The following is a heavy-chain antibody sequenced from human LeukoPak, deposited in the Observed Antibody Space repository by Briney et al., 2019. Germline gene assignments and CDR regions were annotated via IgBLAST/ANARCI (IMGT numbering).Heavy chain of an antibody. CDR3: AKMVLLIYYYMDV. J-gene: IGHJ6*03. Sequence: GGSLRLSCAASGFTFSSYATSWVRQAPGKGLEWVSAISGSGDNTYYADSVKGRFTISRDNSKNTLYLQMNSLRAEDTAVYYCAKMVLLIYYYMDVWGKGTTVTVSS. D-gene: IGHD3-10*01. CDR2: ISGSGDNT. CDR1: GFTFSSYA. V-gene: IGHV3-23*01.